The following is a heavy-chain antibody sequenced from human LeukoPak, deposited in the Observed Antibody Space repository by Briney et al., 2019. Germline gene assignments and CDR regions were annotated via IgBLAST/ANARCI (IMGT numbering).Heavy chain of an antibody. CDR3: AKDPRVGSRVATPCH. V-gene: IGHV3-23*01. CDR2: ISGSGGST. D-gene: IGHD5-24*01. Sequence: GGSLRLPCAASGFTFSSYAMSWVRQAPGKGLEWVSAISGSGGSTYYADSVKGRFTISRDNSKSTLFLQMNSLRAEDTAVYYCAKDPRVGSRVATPCHWGQGTLVTVSS. CDR1: GFTFSSYA. J-gene: IGHJ4*02.